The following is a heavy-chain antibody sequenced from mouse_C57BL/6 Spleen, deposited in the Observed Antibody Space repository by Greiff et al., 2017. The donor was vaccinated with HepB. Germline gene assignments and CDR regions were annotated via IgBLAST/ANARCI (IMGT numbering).Heavy chain of an antibody. J-gene: IGHJ1*03. Sequence: QVQLQQPGAELVMPGASVKLSCKASGYTFTSYWMHWVKQRPGQGLEWIGEIDPSDSYTNYNQKFKGKSTLTVDKSSSKAYMQLSSLTSEDSAVYYCASTLPFDVWGTGTTVTVSS. CDR3: ASTLPFDV. CDR1: GYTFTSYW. CDR2: IDPSDSYT. V-gene: IGHV1-69*01.